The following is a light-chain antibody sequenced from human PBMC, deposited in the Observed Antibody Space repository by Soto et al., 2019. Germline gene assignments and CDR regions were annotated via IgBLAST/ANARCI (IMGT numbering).Light chain of an antibody. CDR3: QQANSFPWT. CDR2: AAS. J-gene: IGKJ1*01. V-gene: IGKV1-12*01. CDR1: QDISTW. Sequence: DIHMTPSASSLSASVCDRVTITCRATQDISTWLAWYQQKPGKAPKLLIYAASNLQSGVPSRFSGSGSGTDFTLTISSLQPEDFTTYYCQQANSFPWTFGQGTKVDIK.